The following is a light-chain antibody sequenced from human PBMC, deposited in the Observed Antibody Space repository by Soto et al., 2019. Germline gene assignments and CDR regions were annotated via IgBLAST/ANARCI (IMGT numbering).Light chain of an antibody. CDR3: CSYAGSSTYV. CDR1: SSDVGSYNF. V-gene: IGLV2-23*01. J-gene: IGLJ1*01. CDR2: EAS. Sequence: QSALTQPASVSGSPGQSITISCTGTSSDVGSYNFVSWYQQHPGKAPKPMIYEASKRPSGVSNRFSGSKSGNTASLTISGLQPEDEADYYCCSYAGSSTYVFGAGTKVTVL.